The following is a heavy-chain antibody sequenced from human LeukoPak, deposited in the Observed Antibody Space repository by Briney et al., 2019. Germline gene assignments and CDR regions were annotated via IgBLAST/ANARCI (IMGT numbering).Heavy chain of an antibody. D-gene: IGHD2-21*01. J-gene: IGHJ5*02. CDR2: INRSGST. CDR3: ARIRCGHSGSLCYNP. Sequence: PSETLSLTCAVYGGSLSYYYWSWIRQLPEKGLEWIGEINRSGSTNYNPSLKSRATISVDTSKNQFSLKLSSVTAADTAVYYCARIRCGHSGSLCYNPWGLGTLVTVSS. CDR1: GGSLSYYY. V-gene: IGHV4-34*01.